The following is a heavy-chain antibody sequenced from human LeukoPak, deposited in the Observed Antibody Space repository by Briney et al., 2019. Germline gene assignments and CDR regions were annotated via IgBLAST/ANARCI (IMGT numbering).Heavy chain of an antibody. CDR3: ARVLVGTLGGYYYYYGMDV. CDR2: IIPILGIA. CDR1: GGTFSSCA. Sequence: SVKVSCKASGGTFSSCAISWVRQAPGQGLEWMGRIIPILGIANYGQKFQGRVTITADKSTSTAYMELSSLRSEDTAVYYCARVLVGTLGGYYYYYGMDVWGQGTTVTVSS. D-gene: IGHD2-8*02. J-gene: IGHJ6*02. V-gene: IGHV1-69*04.